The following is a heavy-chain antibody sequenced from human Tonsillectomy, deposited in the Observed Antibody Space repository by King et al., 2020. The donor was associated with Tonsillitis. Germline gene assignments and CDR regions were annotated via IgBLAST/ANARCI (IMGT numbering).Heavy chain of an antibody. J-gene: IGHJ3*02. CDR1: VGSFSGYY. Sequence: VQLQQWGAGLLKPSETLFLTCAVYVGSFSGYYWSWIRQPPRKGLEWIAEINNSGSTNYNPSLKSRVTISVGPSKNQFSLKLNSMTAADTAVYYCASDPRGSPRNTFDIWGLGTMVTVSS. CDR2: INNSGST. V-gene: IGHV4-34*01. D-gene: IGHD5-12*01. CDR3: ASDPRGSPRNTFDI.